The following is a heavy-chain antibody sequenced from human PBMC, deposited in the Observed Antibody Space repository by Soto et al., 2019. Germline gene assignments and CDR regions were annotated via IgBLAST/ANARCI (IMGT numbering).Heavy chain of an antibody. CDR1: GGTFSSYA. V-gene: IGHV1-69*13. J-gene: IGHJ5*02. Sequence: SVKVSCKASGGTFSSYAISWVRQAPGQGLEWMGGIIPIFGTANYAQKFQGRVTITADGSTSTAYMELSSLRSEDTAVYYCARLYYDFWSGPSLNWFDPWGQGTLVTVSS. CDR2: IIPIFGTA. D-gene: IGHD3-3*01. CDR3: ARLYYDFWSGPSLNWFDP.